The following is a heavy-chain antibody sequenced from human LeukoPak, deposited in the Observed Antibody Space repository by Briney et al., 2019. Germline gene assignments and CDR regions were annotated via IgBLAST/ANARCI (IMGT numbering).Heavy chain of an antibody. Sequence: GGSLRLSCAASGFTFSSYSMNWVRQAPGKGQEWVSSISSRSSYIYYADSVKGRFTISRDNAKNSLYLQMNSLRAEDTAVYYCARGGYYGDYGSNWFDPWGQGTLVTASS. CDR1: GFTFSSYS. CDR3: ARGGYYGDYGSNWFDP. V-gene: IGHV3-21*01. D-gene: IGHD4-17*01. J-gene: IGHJ5*02. CDR2: ISSRSSYI.